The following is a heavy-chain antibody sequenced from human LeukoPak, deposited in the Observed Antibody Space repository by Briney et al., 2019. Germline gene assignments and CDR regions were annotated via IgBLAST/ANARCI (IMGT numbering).Heavy chain of an antibody. CDR2: ITGAGDAT. V-gene: IGHV3-23*01. CDR3: AKSWGSGTYTFDY. J-gene: IGHJ4*02. Sequence: GGSLRLSCATTGLTFSAYAMSWVRQAPEKGLEWVATITGAGDATYHAASVMGRFTVSRDNSKNTLSLQMSSLRGEDTAVYYCAKSWGSGTYTFDYWGQGILVTVSS. CDR1: GLTFSAYA. D-gene: IGHD3-10*01.